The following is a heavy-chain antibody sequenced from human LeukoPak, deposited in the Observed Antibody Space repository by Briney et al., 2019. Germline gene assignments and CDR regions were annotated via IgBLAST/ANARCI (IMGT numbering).Heavy chain of an antibody. CDR2: ISPDGSSA. D-gene: IGHD6-19*01. CDR1: GFTFSRYW. Sequence: PGGSLRLSCAASGFTFSRYWMHWVRQAPGKGLVWVSRISPDGSSANYADSVKGRFTISRDNAKNTLYLQMNSLRGDDTAVYYCARVCGCPRCHCDYWAQGTLVTVSS. J-gene: IGHJ4*02. CDR3: ARVCGCPRCHCDY. V-gene: IGHV3-74*01.